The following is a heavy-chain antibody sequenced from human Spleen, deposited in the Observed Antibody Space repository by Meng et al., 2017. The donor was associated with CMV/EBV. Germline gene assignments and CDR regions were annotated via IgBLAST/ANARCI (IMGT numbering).Heavy chain of an antibody. CDR1: GGSFSGYD. CDR3: ARVCAAAGLYYFDY. CDR2: INHSGST. Sequence: QLQLQDGVAGLFERSETPSLTCPVYGGSFSGYDWSWSRQHPGQGLEWIGEINHSGSTNYNPSLKSRVTISVDTSKNQFSLKLSSVTAADTAVYYCARVCAAAGLYYFDYWGQGTLVTVSS. D-gene: IGHD6-13*01. V-gene: IGHV4-34*01. J-gene: IGHJ4*02.